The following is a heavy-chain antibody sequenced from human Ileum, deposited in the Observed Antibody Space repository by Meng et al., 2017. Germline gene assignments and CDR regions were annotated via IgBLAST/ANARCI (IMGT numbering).Heavy chain of an antibody. Sequence: VESGGGLVQTGGSLRLACTASGFSVSSDYINWVRQAPGKGLEWVSVIYRGGSTYYADSVNGRFTVSRDNSKNTLFLQMNSLRVEDTAVYYCARSGFDWNDAIDSWGQGTLVPSPQ. J-gene: IGHJ5*01. CDR1: GFSVSSDY. CDR2: IYRGGST. CDR3: ARSGFDWNDAIDS. D-gene: IGHD1-1*01. V-gene: IGHV3-66*02.